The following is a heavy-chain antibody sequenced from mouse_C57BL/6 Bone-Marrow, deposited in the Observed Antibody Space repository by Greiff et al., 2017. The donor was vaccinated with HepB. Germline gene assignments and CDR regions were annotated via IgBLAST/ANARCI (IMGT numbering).Heavy chain of an antibody. J-gene: IGHJ3*01. V-gene: IGHV5-16*01. Sequence: EVKLVESEGGLVQPGSSMKLSCTASGFTFSDYYMAWVRQVPEKGLEWVANINYDGSSTYYLDSLKSRFIISRDNAKNILYLQMSSLKSEDTATYYCARAYGSSYVAWFAYWGQGTLVTIAA. D-gene: IGHD1-1*01. CDR1: GFTFSDYY. CDR2: INYDGSST. CDR3: ARAYGSSYVAWFAY.